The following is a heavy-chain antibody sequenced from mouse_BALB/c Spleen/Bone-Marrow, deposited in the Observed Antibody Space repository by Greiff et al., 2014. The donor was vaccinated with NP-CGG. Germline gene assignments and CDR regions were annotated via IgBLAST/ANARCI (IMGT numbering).Heavy chain of an antibody. V-gene: IGHV5-9-1*01. D-gene: IGHD2-9*01. Sequence: EVKLMESGGGLVKPGGSLKLSCAASGFTFGSYAMSWVRQTPEKRLEWVATISSGGSYIYYLDSVRGRFTISRDNAKNTLYLQMSSLRSEDTAMYYCARPTYYGYDDALAYWGQGTLVTVSA. CDR3: ARPTYYGYDDALAY. J-gene: IGHJ3*01. CDR2: ISSGGSYI. CDR1: GFTFGSYA.